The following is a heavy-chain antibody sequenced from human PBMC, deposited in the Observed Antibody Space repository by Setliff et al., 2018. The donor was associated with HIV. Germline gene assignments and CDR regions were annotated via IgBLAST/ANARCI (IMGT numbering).Heavy chain of an antibody. CDR3: ARSIVVAGHFDY. CDR2: IYTSGST. CDR1: GGSISSGSYY. D-gene: IGHD6-19*01. J-gene: IGHJ4*02. Sequence: SETLSLTCTVSGGSISSGSYYWSWIRQPAGKGLEWIGRIYTSGSTKYNPSLKSRVTISVDTSKNQFSLKVSSVTAADTAVYYCARSIVVAGHFDYWGQGTLVTVSS. V-gene: IGHV4-61*02.